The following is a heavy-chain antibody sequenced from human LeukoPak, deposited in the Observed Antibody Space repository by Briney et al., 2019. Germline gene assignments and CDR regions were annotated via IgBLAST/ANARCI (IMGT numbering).Heavy chain of an antibody. CDR2: INHSGST. CDR1: GGSFSGYY. V-gene: IGHV4-34*01. CDR3: ARGPRITMVRGAIRVPLDV. J-gene: IGHJ6*04. D-gene: IGHD3-10*01. Sequence: SETLSLTCAVYGGSFSGYYWSWIRQPPGKGLEWIGEINHSGSTNYNPSLKSRVTISVDMSKNQFSLKLSSVTAADTAVYYCARGPRITMVRGAIRVPLDVWGKGTTVTVSS.